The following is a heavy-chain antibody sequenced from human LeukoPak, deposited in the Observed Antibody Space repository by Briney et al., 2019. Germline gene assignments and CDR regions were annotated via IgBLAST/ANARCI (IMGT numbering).Heavy chain of an antibody. V-gene: IGHV3-23*01. Sequence: QPGGSLRLSCAASGFTFSSYAMSWVRQAPGKGLEWVSAISGSGGSTYYADSVKGRFTISRDNSKNTLYLQMNSLRAEDTAVYYCARSGSYYLYYFDYWGQGTLVTVSS. CDR1: GFTFSSYA. CDR2: ISGSGGST. J-gene: IGHJ4*02. CDR3: ARSGSYYLYYFDY. D-gene: IGHD1-26*01.